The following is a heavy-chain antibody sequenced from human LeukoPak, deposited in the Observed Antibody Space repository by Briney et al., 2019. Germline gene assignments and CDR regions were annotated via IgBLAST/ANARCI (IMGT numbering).Heavy chain of an antibody. D-gene: IGHD6-19*01. J-gene: IGHJ4*02. CDR1: GFTFSSYS. Sequence: PGGSLRLSCAPSGFTFSSYSMHWVCQAPGKGLEWVSSISSSSSYIYYADSVKGRFTISRDNAKNSLYLQMNSLRGEDTAVYYCARDGLDGYNSGWYPEYWGQGTLVTVSS. CDR3: ARDGLDGYNSGWYPEY. V-gene: IGHV3-21*01. CDR2: ISSSSSYI.